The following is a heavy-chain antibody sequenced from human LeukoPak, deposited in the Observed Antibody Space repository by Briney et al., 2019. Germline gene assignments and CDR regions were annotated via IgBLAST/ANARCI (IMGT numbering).Heavy chain of an antibody. Sequence: GGSLKISLKGSGYHFTSYWIGWGRQRPGKGLGWMGIIYPGDSDTRYSPSFQGQVTISADKSISTAYLQWSSLKASDTAMYYCALRLRNWFDPWGQGTLVTVSS. D-gene: IGHD2-21*02. V-gene: IGHV5-51*01. CDR2: IYPGDSDT. J-gene: IGHJ5*02. CDR1: GYHFTSYW. CDR3: ALRLRNWFDP.